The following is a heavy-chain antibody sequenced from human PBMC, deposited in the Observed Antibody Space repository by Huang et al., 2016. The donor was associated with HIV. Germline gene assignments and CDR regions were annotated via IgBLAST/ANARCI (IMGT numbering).Heavy chain of an antibody. CDR2: ILPGDSDP. Sequence: EVQLVQSGAVVKKPGESLKISCKGSGYRFTKYWTGWVRQMPGKGLEWMGIILPGDSDPQYSPSIQGPVTISADKSVSTAYRQWSRLKASDSAVYYCARPLLGYSNGYYFDNWGQGTLVTVSS. CDR3: ARPLLGYSNGYYFDN. CDR1: GYRFTKYW. V-gene: IGHV5-51*03. J-gene: IGHJ4*02. D-gene: IGHD5-18*01.